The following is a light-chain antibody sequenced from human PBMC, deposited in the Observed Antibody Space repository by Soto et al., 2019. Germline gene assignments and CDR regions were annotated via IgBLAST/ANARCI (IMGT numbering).Light chain of an antibody. V-gene: IGKV3-20*01. CDR1: QSVSSSY. CDR3: QQYGNSPYP. J-gene: IGKJ2*01. CDR2: GAS. Sequence: EIVLTQSPGTLSLSPGERATLSCRASQSVSSSYLAWYRQKPGQAPRLLIYGASSRATGIPDRFSGSGSGTDFTLTIIRLEPEDFAVYYCQQYGNSPYPFGQGTKLEIK.